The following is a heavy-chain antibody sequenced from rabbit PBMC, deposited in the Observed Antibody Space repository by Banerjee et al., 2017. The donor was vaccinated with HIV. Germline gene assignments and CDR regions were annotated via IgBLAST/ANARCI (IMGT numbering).Heavy chain of an antibody. CDR2: IDPVFGST. D-gene: IGHD1-1*01. CDR3: ARVYSSSSGYYTHYFNL. J-gene: IGHJ4*01. V-gene: IGHV1S7*01. Sequence: QLKGSGGGLVQPGGSLKLSCKVSGFDFSHYYMSWVRQSPGKGLEWIGYIDPVFGSTYYASWVNGRFTISRHNAQNTLYLQVNSLTAADTATYFCARVYSSSSGYYTHYFNLWGPGTLVTVS. CDR1: GFDFSHYY.